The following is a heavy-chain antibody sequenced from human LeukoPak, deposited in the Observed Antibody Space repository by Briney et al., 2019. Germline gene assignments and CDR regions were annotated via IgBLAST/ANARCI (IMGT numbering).Heavy chain of an antibody. CDR1: GFTFLSYA. J-gene: IGHJ5*02. CDR3: AKEYLPMVRGVTQYNWFDP. Sequence: PGGSLRLSCAASGFTFLSYAIHWVRQAPGKGLEWVAVISYDGSEKYYADSVKDRFTISRDNSKNTLYLQMNSLRAEDTAVYYCAKEYLPMVRGVTQYNWFDPWGQGTLVTVSS. D-gene: IGHD3-10*01. CDR2: ISYDGSEK. V-gene: IGHV3-30*04.